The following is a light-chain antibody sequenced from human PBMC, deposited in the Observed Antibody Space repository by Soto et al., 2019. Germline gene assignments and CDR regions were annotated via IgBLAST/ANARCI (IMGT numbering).Light chain of an antibody. CDR3: QQYDTYYT. Sequence: IQRTQSPSPLSASVGDRVTISCRASQSISNWLAWYQKTPGKAPTLRIYDVYRLESGVPSRFSGSGSATDFTTTINSLHPDDFATYYCQQYDTYYTFGQGTKV. J-gene: IGKJ2*01. CDR1: QSISNW. V-gene: IGKV1-5*01. CDR2: DVY.